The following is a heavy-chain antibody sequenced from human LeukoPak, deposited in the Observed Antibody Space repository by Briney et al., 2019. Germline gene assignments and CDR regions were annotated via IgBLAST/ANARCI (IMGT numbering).Heavy chain of an antibody. D-gene: IGHD3-22*01. CDR2: ISAYNGNT. CDR3: ARDPGYYDSSGYYYYGMDV. J-gene: IGHJ6*02. CDR1: GYTFTSYG. V-gene: IGHV1-18*04. Sequence: GASVKVSCKASGYTFTSYGISWVRQAPGQGLEWMGWISAYNGNTNYAQKLQGRVTITADKSTSTAYMELSSLRSEDTAVYYCARDPGYYDSSGYYYYGMDVWGQGTTVTVSS.